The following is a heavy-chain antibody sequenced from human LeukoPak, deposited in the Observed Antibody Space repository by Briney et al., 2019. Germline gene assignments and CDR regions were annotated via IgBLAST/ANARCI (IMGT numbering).Heavy chain of an antibody. CDR2: INPNSGGT. CDR1: GYTFTGYY. CDR3: ARGDYVIVGATLRGDTEIDY. D-gene: IGHD1-26*01. Sequence: ASVKVSCKASGYTFTGYYMHWVRQAPGQGLEWMGWINPNSGGTNYAQKFQGRVTMTRDTSISTAYMELSRLRSDDTAVYYCARGDYVIVGATLRGDTEIDYWGQGTLVTVSS. J-gene: IGHJ4*02. V-gene: IGHV1-2*02.